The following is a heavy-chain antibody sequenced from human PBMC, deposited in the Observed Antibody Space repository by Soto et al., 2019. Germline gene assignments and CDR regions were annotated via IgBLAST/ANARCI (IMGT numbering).Heavy chain of an antibody. D-gene: IGHD3-22*01. Sequence: ASVKVSCKASGYTFTSYGISWVRQAPGQGLEWMGWISAYNGNTNYAQKLQGRVTMTTDTSTSTAYMGLRSLRSDDTAVYYCARGVTYYYDSSGYYPFDYWGQGTLVTVSS. J-gene: IGHJ4*02. V-gene: IGHV1-18*04. CDR2: ISAYNGNT. CDR1: GYTFTSYG. CDR3: ARGVTYYYDSSGYYPFDY.